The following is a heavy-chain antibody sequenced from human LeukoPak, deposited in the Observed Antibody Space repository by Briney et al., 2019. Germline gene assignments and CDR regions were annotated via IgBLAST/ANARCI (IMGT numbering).Heavy chain of an antibody. CDR1: GYTFTSYG. J-gene: IGHJ5*02. CDR2: ISAYNGNT. CDR3: VISFPGYTSSPNWFDP. V-gene: IGHV1-18*01. D-gene: IGHD2-2*02. Sequence: ASVKVSCKASGYTFTSYGISWVRQAPGQGLEWMGWISAYNGNTDYARKLQGRVTMTTDTSTSTAYMELRSLRSDDTALYYCVISFPGYTSSPNWFDPWGQGTLVTVSS.